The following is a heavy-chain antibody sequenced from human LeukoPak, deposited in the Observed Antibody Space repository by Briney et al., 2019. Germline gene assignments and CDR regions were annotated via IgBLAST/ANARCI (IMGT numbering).Heavy chain of an antibody. J-gene: IGHJ4*02. CDR1: GFTFSTYG. V-gene: IGHV3-23*01. CDR3: AKGPGGLVQGATGYFDY. D-gene: IGHD1-26*01. CDR2: ISGSGGST. Sequence: GGSLRLSCVASGFTFSTYGMSWVRQAPGKGLEWVSAISGSGGSTYYADSVKGRFTISRDNSKNTLYLQMNSLRAEDTAVYYCAKGPGGLVQGATGYFDYWGQGTLVTVSS.